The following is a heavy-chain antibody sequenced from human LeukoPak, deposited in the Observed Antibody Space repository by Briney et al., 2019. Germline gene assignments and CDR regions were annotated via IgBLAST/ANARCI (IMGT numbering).Heavy chain of an antibody. CDR3: ARIGGSGYTYGTFDC. J-gene: IGHJ4*02. CDR2: INSNSGGT. Sequence: ASVKVSCKASGYTFTGYYMHWVRQAPGQGLEWMGWINSNSGGTNYAQKFQGRVTMTRDTSISTTYMELSRLRSDDTAVYFCARIGGSGYTYGTFDCWGQGTPVTVSS. CDR1: GYTFTGYY. V-gene: IGHV1-2*02. D-gene: IGHD5-18*01.